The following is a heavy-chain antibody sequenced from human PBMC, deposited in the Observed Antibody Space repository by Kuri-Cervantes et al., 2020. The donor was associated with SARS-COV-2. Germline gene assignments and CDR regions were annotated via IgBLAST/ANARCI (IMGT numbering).Heavy chain of an antibody. CDR2: ISYDGSNK. J-gene: IGHJ2*01. Sequence: GESLKISCAASGFTFSSYAMHWVRQAPGKGLEWVEVISYDGSNKYYADSVKGRFTISRDNSKNTLYLQMNSLRAEDTAVYYCARGYSDYGDRYFDLWGRGTLVTVSS. CDR1: GFTFSSYA. D-gene: IGHD4-17*01. V-gene: IGHV3-30*03. CDR3: ARGYSDYGDRYFDL.